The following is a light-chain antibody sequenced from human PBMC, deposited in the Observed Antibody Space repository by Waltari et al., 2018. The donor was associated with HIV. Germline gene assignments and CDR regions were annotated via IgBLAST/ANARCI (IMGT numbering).Light chain of an antibody. CDR2: DDD. CDR1: SSNIGHNT. V-gene: IGLV1-44*01. CDR3: AAWDGRVTWNGRLSGSVI. J-gene: IGLJ2*01. Sequence: QFLLTQPPSASGTPGQRVIISCFGSSSNIGHNTVNWYQQLPGVAPKLLIYDDDQRASGVPDRFSGSRSGTSASLAISEVQSEDEADYFCAAWDGRVTWNGRLSGSVIFGGGTRLTVL.